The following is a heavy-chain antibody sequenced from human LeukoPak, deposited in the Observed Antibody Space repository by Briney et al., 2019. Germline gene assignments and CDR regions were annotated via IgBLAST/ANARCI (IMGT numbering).Heavy chain of an antibody. CDR2: ISAYNGNT. V-gene: IGHV1-18*01. J-gene: IGHJ4*02. CDR1: GYTFTSYG. D-gene: IGHD5-12*01. Sequence: ASVKVSCKASGYTFTSYGISWVRQAPGQGLEWMGWISAYNGNTNYAQKLQGRVTMTTDTSTSTAYMELSSLRSEDTAVYYCARPSTNSGYDFPYYYFDYWGQGTLVTVSS. CDR3: ARPSTNSGYDFPYYYFDY.